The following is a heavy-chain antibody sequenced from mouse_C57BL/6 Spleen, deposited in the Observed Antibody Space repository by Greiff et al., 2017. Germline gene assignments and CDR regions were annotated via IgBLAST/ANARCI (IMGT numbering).Heavy chain of an antibody. CDR3: ARSGSNYFDY. J-gene: IGHJ2*01. V-gene: IGHV1-82*01. CDR1: GYAFSSSW. CDR2: IYPGDGDT. D-gene: IGHD3-1*01. Sequence: GASVKISCKASGYAFSSSWMNWVKQRPGKGLEWIGRIYPGDGDTNYNGKFKGKATLTADKSSSTAYMQLSSLTSEDSAVYFCARSGSNYFDYWGQGTTLTVSS.